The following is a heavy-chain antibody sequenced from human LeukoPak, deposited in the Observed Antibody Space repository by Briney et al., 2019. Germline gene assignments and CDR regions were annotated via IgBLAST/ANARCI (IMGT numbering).Heavy chain of an antibody. D-gene: IGHD3-10*01. CDR1: GFTFDDYG. V-gene: IGHV3-20*04. CDR3: ARAPYGSGSPAY. CDR2: TNWNGGST. Sequence: GGSLRLSCAASGFTFDDYGMSWVRQAPGKGLEWVSGTNWNGGSTGYADSVKGRFTISRDNAKNTLYLQMNSLRAEDTAVYYCARAPYGSGSPAYWGQGTLVTVSS. J-gene: IGHJ4*02.